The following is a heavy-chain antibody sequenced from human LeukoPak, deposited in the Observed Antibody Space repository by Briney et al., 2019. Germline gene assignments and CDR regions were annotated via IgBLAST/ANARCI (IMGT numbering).Heavy chain of an antibody. D-gene: IGHD3-22*01. CDR1: GFTLSSYA. CDR2: INNSGSDI. V-gene: IGHV3-23*01. J-gene: IGHJ4*02. CDR3: AKGDYYDSSGYARSYYFDY. Sequence: GGSLRLSCAASGFTLSSYAMTWVRQAPGKGLEWVTVINNSGSDIHYADSVKGRFTISRDNSKNTLYLQMNSLRAEDTAVYYCAKGDYYDSSGYARSYYFDYWGQGTLVTVSS.